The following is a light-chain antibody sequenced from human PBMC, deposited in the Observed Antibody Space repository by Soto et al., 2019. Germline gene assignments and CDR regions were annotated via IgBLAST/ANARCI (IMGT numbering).Light chain of an antibody. V-gene: IGKV3-20*01. J-gene: IGKJ3*01. Sequence: EIVVTQSPATLSVSPGERATLSCRASQSVRANLAWYQQKPGQAPRLLIYGASTRATGIPERFSGSGSGTDFTLTINRLEPEDFAVYYCQQFGRSPRFTFGPGTKVDIK. CDR2: GAS. CDR3: QQFGRSPRFT. CDR1: QSVRAN.